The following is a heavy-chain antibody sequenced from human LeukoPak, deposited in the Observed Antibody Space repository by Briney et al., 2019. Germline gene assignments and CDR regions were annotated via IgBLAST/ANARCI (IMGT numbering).Heavy chain of an antibody. CDR1: GASTSRRY. J-gene: IGHJ4*02. CDR3: AQTTGWPGFDF. D-gene: IGHD6-19*01. Sequence: PSETLSLTCSASGASTSRRYWSWIRQSPGRTLEWIGHIYDGRDTKYNPSLTSRVTISVDTSRNQFSLSLTSVTAADTAIYYCAQTTGWPGFDFWGPGALVTFSS. CDR2: IYDGRDT. V-gene: IGHV4-59*08.